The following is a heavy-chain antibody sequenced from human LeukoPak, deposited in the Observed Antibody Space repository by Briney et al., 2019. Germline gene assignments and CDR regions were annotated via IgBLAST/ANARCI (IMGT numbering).Heavy chain of an antibody. Sequence: PGGSLRLSCVVSGFSFSDYYMSWIRQAPGKGLEWISYIGGGTTIYYADSVKGRFTISRDNSKNTLYLQMNSLRAEDTAVYYCARDLGSSWFPYWYFDLWGRGTLVTVSS. CDR3: ARDLGSSWFPYWYFDL. V-gene: IGHV3-69-1*01. CDR2: IGGGTTI. CDR1: GFSFSDYY. J-gene: IGHJ2*01. D-gene: IGHD6-13*01.